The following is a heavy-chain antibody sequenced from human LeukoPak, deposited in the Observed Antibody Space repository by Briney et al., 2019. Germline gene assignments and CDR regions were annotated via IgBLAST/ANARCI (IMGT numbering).Heavy chain of an antibody. Sequence: VISYDGSNKYYADSVKGRFTISRDNSKNTLYLQMNSLGAEDTAVYYCARGAGVLRGLDYWGQGTLVTVSS. CDR3: ARGAGVLRGLDY. CDR2: ISYDGSNK. J-gene: IGHJ4*02. V-gene: IGHV3-30-3*01. D-gene: IGHD3-3*01.